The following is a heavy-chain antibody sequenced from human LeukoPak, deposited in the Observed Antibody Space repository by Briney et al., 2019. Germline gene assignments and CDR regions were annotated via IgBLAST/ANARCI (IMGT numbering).Heavy chain of an antibody. V-gene: IGHV1-2*02. J-gene: IGHJ6*03. CDR3: ARDRRYCSGGSCIVGSYMDV. CDR2: INPNSGGT. Sequence: ASVKVSCKASGYTFTGYYMHWVRQAPGQGLEWMGWINPNSGGTNYAQKFQGRVTMTRDTSISTAYMELSRLRSDDTAVYYCARDRRYCSGGSCIVGSYMDVWGKGTTVTVSS. D-gene: IGHD2-15*01. CDR1: GYTFTGYY.